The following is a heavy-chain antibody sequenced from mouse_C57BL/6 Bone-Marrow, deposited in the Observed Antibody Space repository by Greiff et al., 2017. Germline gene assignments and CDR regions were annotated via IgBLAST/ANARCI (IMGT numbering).Heavy chain of an antibody. CDR2: ISYDGSN. V-gene: IGHV3-6*01. CDR1: GYSITSGYY. CDR3: ARSITTVGYFDY. Sequence: EVKLEESGPGLVKPSQSLSLPCSVTGYSITSGYYWNWIRQFPGNKLEWMGYISYDGSNNYNPSLKNRISITRDTSKNQFFLKLNSVTTEDTATYYCARSITTVGYFDYWGQGTTLTVSS. D-gene: IGHD1-1*01. J-gene: IGHJ2*01.